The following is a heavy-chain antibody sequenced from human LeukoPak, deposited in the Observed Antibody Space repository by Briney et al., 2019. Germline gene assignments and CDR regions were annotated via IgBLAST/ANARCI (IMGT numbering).Heavy chain of an antibody. D-gene: IGHD2-2*01. V-gene: IGHV4-59*01. J-gene: IGHJ3*02. CDR2: IYYSGST. CDR1: GGSISSYY. Sequence: PSETLSLTCTVSGGSISSYYWSWIRQPPGKGLEWIGYIYYSGSTNYNPTLKSRVTISVDTSKNQFSLKLSSVTAADTAVYYCAREGCSSTSSYAADAFDIWGQGTMVTVSS. CDR3: AREGCSSTSSYAADAFDI.